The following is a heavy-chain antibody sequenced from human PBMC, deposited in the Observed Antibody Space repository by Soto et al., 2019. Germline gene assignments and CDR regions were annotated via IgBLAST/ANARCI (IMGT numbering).Heavy chain of an antibody. CDR1: GGSISSGDYY. CDR2: IYYGGTT. Sequence: PSETLSLTCTVSGGSISSGDYYWSWIRQPPGKGLEWVGYIYYGGTTSYNPSLKSRVTISLETSKSQFSLRLTSVTAADTAVYYCARLGEYYPSIDPWGPGSLLTISS. J-gene: IGHJ5*02. V-gene: IGHV4-61*08. CDR3: ARLGEYYPSIDP. D-gene: IGHD3-10*01.